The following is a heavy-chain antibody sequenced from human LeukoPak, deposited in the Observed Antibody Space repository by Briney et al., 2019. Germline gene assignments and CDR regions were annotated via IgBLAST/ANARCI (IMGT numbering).Heavy chain of an antibody. V-gene: IGHV3-15*01. CDR1: GFTFTNGW. Sequence: GGSLRLSCAPSGFTFTNGWMSWVRGAPGKGLEWVGRIKSKTDGGTTGYAAAVKGRFTISRDDSKNTLYLQMNSLKTEDTAVYYCSTDVATVNDYWGQGTLVTVSS. CDR3: STDVATVNDY. D-gene: IGHD5-12*01. J-gene: IGHJ4*02. CDR2: IKSKTDGGTT.